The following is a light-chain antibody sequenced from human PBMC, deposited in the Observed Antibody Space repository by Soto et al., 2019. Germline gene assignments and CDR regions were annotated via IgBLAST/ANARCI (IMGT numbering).Light chain of an antibody. CDR2: DAS. J-gene: IGKJ3*01. V-gene: IGKV3-11*01. CDR1: QSVSSY. CDR3: QQRSNWPLT. Sequence: DIVLTQSPGTLSLSPRERATLSCRASQSVSSYLAWYQQKPGQAPRLLIYDASDRATGIPARFSGSGSGTDFSLTISSLEPEDFAVYYCQQRSNWPLTFGPGTKVDIK.